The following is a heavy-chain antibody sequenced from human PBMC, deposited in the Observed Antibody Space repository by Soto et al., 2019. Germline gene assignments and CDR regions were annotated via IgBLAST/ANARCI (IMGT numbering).Heavy chain of an antibody. Sequence: ASVKVSCKASGGTFSSYAISWVRQAPGQGLEWMGRIIPILGIANYAQKFQGRVTITADKSTSTAYMELSSLRSEDTAVYYWAREERQVGTVAGTASFDYWGQGTLVTVSS. J-gene: IGHJ4*02. V-gene: IGHV1-69*04. CDR3: AREERQVGTVAGTASFDY. D-gene: IGHD6-19*01. CDR1: GGTFSSYA. CDR2: IIPILGIA.